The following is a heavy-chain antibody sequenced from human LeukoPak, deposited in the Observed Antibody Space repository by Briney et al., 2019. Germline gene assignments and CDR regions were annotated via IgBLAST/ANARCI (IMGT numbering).Heavy chain of an antibody. CDR1: GFTFSSYG. CDR3: ARKDSNYGAFIIY. CDR2: IWYDGSNK. Sequence: PGGSLRLSCAASGFTFSSYGMHWVRQAPGKGLGWVAVIWYDGSNKYYADSVKGRFTISRDNSKNTLYLQMNSLRAEDTAVYYRARKDSNYGAFIIYWGQGTLVTVSS. D-gene: IGHD4-11*01. V-gene: IGHV3-33*01. J-gene: IGHJ4*02.